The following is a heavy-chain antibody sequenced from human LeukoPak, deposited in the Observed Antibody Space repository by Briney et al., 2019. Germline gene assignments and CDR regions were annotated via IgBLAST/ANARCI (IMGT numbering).Heavy chain of an antibody. V-gene: IGHV1-46*01. J-gene: IGHJ3*02. D-gene: IGHD3-22*01. CDR3: ARDHDSSGYSSRDAFDI. CDR2: INPSGGST. Sequence: ASVKVSCKASGYTFTSYYMHWVRQAPGQGLEWMGGINPSGGSTSYAQKFQGRLTMTRDTSTSTVYMELSSLRSEDTAVYYCARDHDSSGYSSRDAFDIWGQGTMVTVSS. CDR1: GYTFTSYY.